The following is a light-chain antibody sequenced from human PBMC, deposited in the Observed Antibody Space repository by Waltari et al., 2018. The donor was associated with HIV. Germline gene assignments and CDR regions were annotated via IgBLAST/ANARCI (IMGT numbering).Light chain of an antibody. V-gene: IGLV2-11*01. CDR3: CSYAGSYTFWV. Sequence: QSALTQPRSVSGSPGQSVTISCTGTSSDVGGYNYVSWYQQNPGKAPKLMIYDVSKRPSGGPDRFSGSKSGNTASLTISGLQAEDEADYYCCSYAGSYTFWVFGGGTKLTVL. CDR2: DVS. J-gene: IGLJ3*02. CDR1: SSDVGGYNY.